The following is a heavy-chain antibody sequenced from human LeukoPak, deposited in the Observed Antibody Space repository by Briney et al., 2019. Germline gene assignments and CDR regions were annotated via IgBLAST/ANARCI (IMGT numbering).Heavy chain of an antibody. CDR2: ISGSGGST. CDR1: GFTFSSYA. J-gene: IGHJ4*02. CDR3: AKDVLPAGSSPQDN. D-gene: IGHD2-15*01. V-gene: IGHV3-23*01. Sequence: AGGSLRLSCAASGFTFSSYAMSWVRQAPGKGLEWVAAISGSGGSTYYGDSVKGLFTISRDNSKNTLYLQMNSLRAEDTAVYYCAKDVLPAGSSPQDNWGQGTLVTVSS.